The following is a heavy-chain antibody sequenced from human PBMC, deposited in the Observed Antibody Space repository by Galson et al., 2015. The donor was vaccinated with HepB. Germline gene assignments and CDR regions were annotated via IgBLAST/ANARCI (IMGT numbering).Heavy chain of an antibody. D-gene: IGHD1-26*01. CDR2: IKQDGSEK. CDR1: GFTFSSYW. V-gene: IGHV3-7*03. J-gene: IGHJ6*02. Sequence: SLRLSCAASGFTFSSYWMSWVRQAPGKGLEWVANIKQDGSEKYYVDSVKGRFTISRDNAKNSLYLQMNSLRAEDTAVYYCARRLRWELPEGDMDVWGQGTTVTVSS. CDR3: ARRLRWELPEGDMDV.